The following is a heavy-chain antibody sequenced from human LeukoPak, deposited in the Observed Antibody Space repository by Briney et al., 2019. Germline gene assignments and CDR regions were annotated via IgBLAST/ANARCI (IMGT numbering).Heavy chain of an antibody. V-gene: IGHV1-18*01. CDR2: TSAYNGNT. CDR1: GYTFTSYG. J-gene: IGHJ4*02. CDR3: ARESLGYCTNGVCYGDY. D-gene: IGHD2-8*01. Sequence: ASVTVSCTSSGYTFTSYGISWVRQAPGQGLEWMGWTSAYNGNTNYAQKLQGRVTITTDTSTSTAYMELRSLRSDDTAVYYCARESLGYCTNGVCYGDYWGQGTLVTVSS.